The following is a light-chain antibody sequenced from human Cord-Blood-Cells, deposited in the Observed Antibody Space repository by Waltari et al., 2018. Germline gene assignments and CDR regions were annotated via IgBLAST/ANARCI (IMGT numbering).Light chain of an antibody. CDR2: DVS. Sequence: QSALTQPASVSGSPGQSIPLPCTGTSSDVGGFNLVSWYQQHPGKAPKLMIYDVSNRPSGVSNRFSGSKSGNTASLTISGLQAEDEADYYCSSYTSSSTLYVFGTGTKVTVL. CDR3: SSYTSSSTLYV. CDR1: SSDVGGFNL. V-gene: IGLV2-14*03. J-gene: IGLJ1*01.